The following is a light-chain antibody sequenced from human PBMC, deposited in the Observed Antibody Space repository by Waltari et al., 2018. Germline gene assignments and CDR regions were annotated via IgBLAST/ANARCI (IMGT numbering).Light chain of an antibody. CDR1: QTIYNW. CDR2: KSS. J-gene: IGKJ1*01. CDR3: QQFSSFPWT. Sequence: DIQLTQSPSSLSASVGDRVTITCRASQTIYNWLAWYQQKPGKAPKLLIYKSSTLESGVPSRLSGSGSGTEFTLTIRSLQPGDFATYYCQQFSSFPWTFGHGTKVEIK. V-gene: IGKV1-5*03.